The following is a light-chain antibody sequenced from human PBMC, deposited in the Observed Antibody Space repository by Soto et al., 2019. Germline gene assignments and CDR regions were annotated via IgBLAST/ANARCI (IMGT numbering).Light chain of an antibody. CDR1: SSNIGSNS. Sequence: QSILTQPPSVSAAPGQKVTISCSGSSSNIGSNSVSWYQQLPGTAPKLLIYDNNERPSGIPDRFSGSKSGTSATLGITGLQTGDEADYYCGTWDTSLSSGVFGGGTKLTVL. CDR2: DNN. V-gene: IGLV1-51*01. J-gene: IGLJ3*02. CDR3: GTWDTSLSSGV.